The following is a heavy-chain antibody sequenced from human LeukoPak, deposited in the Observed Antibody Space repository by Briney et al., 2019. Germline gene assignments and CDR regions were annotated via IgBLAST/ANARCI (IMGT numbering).Heavy chain of an antibody. CDR1: GFTFSSYS. J-gene: IGHJ3*02. CDR3: ARRWEPLPDAFDI. CDR2: ISSSSSYI. Sequence: GGSLRLSCAASGFTFSSYSMNWVRQAPGKGLEWVSSISSSSSYIYYADSVKGRFTISRDNAKNSLYLQMNSLRAEDTAVYYCARRWEPLPDAFDIWGQGTMVTVSS. D-gene: IGHD1-26*01. V-gene: IGHV3-21*01.